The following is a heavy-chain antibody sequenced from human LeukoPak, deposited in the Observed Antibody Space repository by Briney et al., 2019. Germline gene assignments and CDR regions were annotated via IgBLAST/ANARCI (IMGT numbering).Heavy chain of an antibody. V-gene: IGHV1-2*02. CDR2: INPKSGAT. J-gene: IGHJ5*02. CDR1: GYTFTSYG. D-gene: IGHD3-10*01. Sequence: ASVKVSCKASGYTFTSYGISWVRQAPGQGLEWMGWINPKSGATKYAQKFQDRVTMTRDTSITTAYMDLSRLRSDDTAMYYCASGMVQGIIIPSSWGQGTLVTVSS. CDR3: ASGMVQGIIIPSS.